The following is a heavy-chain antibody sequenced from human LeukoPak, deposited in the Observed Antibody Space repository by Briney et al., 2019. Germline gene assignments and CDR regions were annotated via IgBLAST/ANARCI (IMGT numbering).Heavy chain of an antibody. CDR3: TRNRASDSSGWSG. CDR1: GFSFSGSA. Sequence: GGSLRLSCAASGFSFSGSAMHWVRQASGKGLEWVGRIRSKANSYAPAYAASVKGRFTISRDDSKNTAYLQINSLKTGDTAVYYCTRNRASDSSGWSGGGQGTLVTVSS. V-gene: IGHV3-73*01. J-gene: IGHJ4*02. D-gene: IGHD6-19*01. CDR2: IRSKANSYAP.